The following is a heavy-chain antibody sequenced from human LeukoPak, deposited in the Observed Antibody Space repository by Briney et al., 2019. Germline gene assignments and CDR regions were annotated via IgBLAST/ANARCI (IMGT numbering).Heavy chain of an antibody. CDR2: INPNSGGT. Sequence: ASVKVSCKASGYTFTGYYMHWVRQAPGQGLEWMGWINPNSGGTNYAQKFQGRVTMTRDTSTSTVYMELSSLRSEDTAVYYCARDSLGTTAYSNPSNWFDPWGQGTLVTVSS. D-gene: IGHD4-11*01. V-gene: IGHV1-2*02. J-gene: IGHJ5*02. CDR1: GYTFTGYY. CDR3: ARDSLGTTAYSNPSNWFDP.